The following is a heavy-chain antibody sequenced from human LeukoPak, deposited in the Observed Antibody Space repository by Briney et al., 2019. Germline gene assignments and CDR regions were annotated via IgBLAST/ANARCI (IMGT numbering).Heavy chain of an antibody. CDR1: GGSIGSGDYY. V-gene: IGHV4-30-4*01. Sequence: PSHTLSLTCTVSGGSIGSGDYYWSWIRQPPGKGLERIGFIYYSGGTYYNPSVKSRVTISVDLCKNQFSLKLSSVTAADTAVYYCARLVVNHTFDYWGQGTLVTVSS. CDR2: IYYSGGT. D-gene: IGHD2-15*01. CDR3: ARLVVNHTFDY. J-gene: IGHJ4*02.